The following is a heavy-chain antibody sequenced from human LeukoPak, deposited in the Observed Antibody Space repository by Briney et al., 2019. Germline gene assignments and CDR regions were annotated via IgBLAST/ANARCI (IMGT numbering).Heavy chain of an antibody. CDR3: AKGEDSSGWYPSYFDY. J-gene: IGHJ4*02. Sequence: PGGSLRLSRAASGFTFSNHAMSWVRQAPGKGLEWVSTISGSGGSTYYADSVKGRFTISRDNSKNTLYLQINSLRAEDTALYYCAKGEDSSGWYPSYFDYWGQGTLVTVSS. D-gene: IGHD6-19*01. V-gene: IGHV3-23*01. CDR2: ISGSGGST. CDR1: GFTFSNHA.